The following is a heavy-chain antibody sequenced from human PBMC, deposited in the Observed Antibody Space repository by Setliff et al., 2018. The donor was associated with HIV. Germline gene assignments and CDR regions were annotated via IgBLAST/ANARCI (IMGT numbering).Heavy chain of an antibody. CDR2: IIPILGTE. J-gene: IGHJ3*02. CDR3: ARDRDGYKPGGFDI. CDR1: GTTFSTYL. D-gene: IGHD5-12*01. V-gene: IGHV1-69*10. Sequence: SVKVSCKASGTTFSTYLFTWVRQAPGQGFEWMGGIIPILGTEKYAQKFHGRVTLTADMSTNTAYMELRSLTSEDTAVYYCARDRDGYKPGGFDIWGQGTMVTVSS.